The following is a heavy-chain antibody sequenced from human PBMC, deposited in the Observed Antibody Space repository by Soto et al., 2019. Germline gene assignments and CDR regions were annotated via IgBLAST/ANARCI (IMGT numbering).Heavy chain of an antibody. CDR3: TRASFYDSSGYFQRAFDI. J-gene: IGHJ3*02. CDR1: GFTFSDHY. V-gene: IGHV3-72*01. CDR2: SRNRANSYST. D-gene: IGHD3-22*01. Sequence: EVQLVESGGGLVQPGGSLRLSCAASGFTFSDHYMDWVRQAPGKGLEWVGRSRNRANSYSTEYAASVKGRFIISRDDSKISVYLQVNSLKTDDTAVYYCTRASFYDSSGYFQRAFDIWGKGTLVTVSS.